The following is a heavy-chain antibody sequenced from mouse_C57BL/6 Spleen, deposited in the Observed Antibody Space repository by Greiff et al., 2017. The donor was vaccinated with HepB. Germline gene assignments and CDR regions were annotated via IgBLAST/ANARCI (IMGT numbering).Heavy chain of an antibody. V-gene: IGHV1-64*01. J-gene: IGHJ2*01. CDR2: IDPNSGST. CDR3: ARRGDYYGSSYVFDY. Sequence: QVQLQQPGAELVKPGASVKLSCKASGYTFTSYWMHWVKQRPGQGLEWIGMIDPNSGSTNYNEKFKSKATLTVDKSSSTAYMQLSSLTSEDSAVYYCARRGDYYGSSYVFDYWGQGTTLTVSS. D-gene: IGHD1-1*01. CDR1: GYTFTSYW.